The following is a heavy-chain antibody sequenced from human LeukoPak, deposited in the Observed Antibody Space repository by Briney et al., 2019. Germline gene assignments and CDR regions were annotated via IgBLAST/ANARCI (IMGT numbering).Heavy chain of an antibody. Sequence: PGGSLRLSCAASGFTFDDYAMHWVRQAPGKGLEWVSGISWNSGSIGYADSVKGRFTISRDNAKNSLYLQMNSLRAEDTALYYCAKGKVPDFYYYGMDVWGQGTTVTVSS. CDR3: AKGKVPDFYYYGMDV. CDR2: ISWNSGSI. J-gene: IGHJ6*02. V-gene: IGHV3-9*01. CDR1: GFTFDDYA.